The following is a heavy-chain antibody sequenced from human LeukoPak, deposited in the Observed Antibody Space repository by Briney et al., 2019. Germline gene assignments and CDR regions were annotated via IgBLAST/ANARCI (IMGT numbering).Heavy chain of an antibody. V-gene: IGHV3-30*18. D-gene: IGHD1-14*01. CDR2: ISYDGSNK. Sequence: GGSLRLSCAASGFTFSSYGMHWVRQAPGKGLEWGAVISYDGSNKYYADSVKGRFTISRDNSKNTLYLQMNSLRAEDTAVYYCAKDRKSPDGIWGQGTMVTVSS. CDR1: GFTFSSYG. J-gene: IGHJ3*02. CDR3: AKDRKSPDGI.